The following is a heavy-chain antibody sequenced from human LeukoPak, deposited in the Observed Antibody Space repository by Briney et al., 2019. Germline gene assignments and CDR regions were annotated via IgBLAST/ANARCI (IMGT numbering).Heavy chain of an antibody. V-gene: IGHV1-69*05. J-gene: IGHJ2*01. D-gene: IGHD3-22*01. Sequence: ASVKVSCKASGGTFSSYAISWVRQAPGQGLEWMGRIIPIFGTANYAQKFQGRVTITTDESTSTAYMELSSLRSEDTAVYYCARDIYDSSGYYPWYFDLWGLGTLVTVSS. CDR3: ARDIYDSSGYYPWYFDL. CDR1: GGTFSSYA. CDR2: IIPIFGTA.